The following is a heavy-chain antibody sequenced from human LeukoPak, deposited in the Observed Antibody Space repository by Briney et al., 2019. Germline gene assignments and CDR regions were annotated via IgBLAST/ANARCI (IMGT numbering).Heavy chain of an antibody. D-gene: IGHD3-3*01. V-gene: IGHV4-61*02. CDR1: GGSISSGSYY. CDR3: ARGRITIFGVVPYFDY. CDR2: IYTSGST. Sequence: TLSLTCTVSGGSISSGSYYWSWIRQPAGKGLEWIGRIYTSGSTNYNPSLKSRVTISVDTSKNQFSLKLSSVTAADTAVYYCARGRITIFGVVPYFDYWGQGTLVTVSS. J-gene: IGHJ4*02.